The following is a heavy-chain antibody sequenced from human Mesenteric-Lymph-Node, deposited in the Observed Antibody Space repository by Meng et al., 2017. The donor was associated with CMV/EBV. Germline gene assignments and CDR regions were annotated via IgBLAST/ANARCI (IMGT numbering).Heavy chain of an antibody. CDR3: ARESSSSHDY. CDR2: TYYRSKWYD. J-gene: IGHJ4*02. D-gene: IGHD6-13*01. Sequence: CAISWDSVSSSSAAWSWIRQSPSRGLEWLGRTYYRSKWYDGYAVSVKSRITINPDTSKNQFSLHLNSVTPEDTAVYYCARESSSSHDYWGQGTLVTVSS. CDR1: WDSVSSSSAA. V-gene: IGHV6-1*01.